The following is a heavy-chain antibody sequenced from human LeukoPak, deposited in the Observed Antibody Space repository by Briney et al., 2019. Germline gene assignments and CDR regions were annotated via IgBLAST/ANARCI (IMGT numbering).Heavy chain of an antibody. D-gene: IGHD1-1*01. V-gene: IGHV3-74*01. J-gene: IGHJ5*02. Sequence: PGGSLRLSCAASGFAFTTYCMHWVRQAPGKGLVWVSRISSDGSTTSYADSVKGRFTISRDSAKNTLYLQMNSLRAEDTAVYYCARAIGSGMGSYWFDPWGRGTLVTVSS. CDR2: ISSDGSTT. CDR1: GFAFTTYC. CDR3: ARAIGSGMGSYWFDP.